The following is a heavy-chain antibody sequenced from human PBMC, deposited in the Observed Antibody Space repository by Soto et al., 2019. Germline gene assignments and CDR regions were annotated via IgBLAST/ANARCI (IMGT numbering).Heavy chain of an antibody. J-gene: IGHJ4*02. CDR2: ISSSGSTA. V-gene: IGHV3-48*03. D-gene: IGHD3-10*01. Sequence: GRSLRLSCAASGFTFSRFELHWVRQAPGKGLEWISYISSSGSTAYYASSVEGRFTISRDNANNSVYLQMDSLRAEDTALYYCTRAAWFPYLSFYWGQGALVTVSS. CDR3: TRAAWFPYLSFY. CDR1: GFTFSRFE.